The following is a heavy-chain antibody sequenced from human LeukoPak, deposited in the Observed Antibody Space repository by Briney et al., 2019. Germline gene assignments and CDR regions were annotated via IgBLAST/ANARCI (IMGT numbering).Heavy chain of an antibody. CDR3: ARGRVKGNGMDV. V-gene: IGHV4-30-4*01. CDR2: IYNSGST. J-gene: IGHJ6*02. Sequence: SQTLSLTCTVSGGSISSGDYYWSWIRQPPGKGLEWIGYIYNSGSTYYNPSLKSRVTISVDTSKNQFSLKLSSVTAADTAVYYCARGRVKGNGMDVWGQGTTVTVSS. CDR1: GGSISSGDYY. D-gene: IGHD3-10*01.